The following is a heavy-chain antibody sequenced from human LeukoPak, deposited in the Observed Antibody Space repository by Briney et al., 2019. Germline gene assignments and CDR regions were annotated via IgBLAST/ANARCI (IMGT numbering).Heavy chain of an antibody. J-gene: IGHJ4*02. D-gene: IGHD3-22*01. Sequence: GGSLRLSCAGSGFTFSSYWMHWVRQAPGKGLVWVSRINSDGSSTSYADSVKGRFTISRDNAKNTLYLQMNSLRAEDTAVYYCARGAPYSSSWYLYYDSSGPDYWGQGTLVTVSS. CDR2: INSDGSST. CDR1: GFTFSSYW. CDR3: ARGAPYSSSWYLYYDSSGPDY. V-gene: IGHV3-74*01.